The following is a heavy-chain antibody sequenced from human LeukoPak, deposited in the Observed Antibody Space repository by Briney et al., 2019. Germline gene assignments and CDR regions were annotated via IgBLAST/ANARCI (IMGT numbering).Heavy chain of an antibody. D-gene: IGHD5-12*01. CDR1: GYTFTNYY. J-gene: IGHJ4*02. Sequence: ASVKVSCKASGYTFTNYYMHWVRQAPGQGLEWMGWINPNGGATNSAQKFQGRVTMTRDTSISTAYMELSRLRSDDTAVYYCARADSGYEFDYWGQGTLVTVSS. V-gene: IGHV1-2*02. CDR2: INPNGGAT. CDR3: ARADSGYEFDY.